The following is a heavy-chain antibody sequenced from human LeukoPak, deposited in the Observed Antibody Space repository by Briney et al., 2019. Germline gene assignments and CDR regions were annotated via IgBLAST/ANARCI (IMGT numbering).Heavy chain of an antibody. V-gene: IGHV3-30*18. D-gene: IGHD3-10*01. Sequence: PGGSLRLSCAASGFTFSSYGMHWVRQAPGKGLEWVAVISYDGSNKYYADSVKGRFTISRDNSKNTLYLQMNSLRAEDTAVYYCAKVRSYCGSGSLGFDPWGQGTLVTVSS. CDR1: GFTFSSYG. CDR3: AKVRSYCGSGSLGFDP. J-gene: IGHJ5*02. CDR2: ISYDGSNK.